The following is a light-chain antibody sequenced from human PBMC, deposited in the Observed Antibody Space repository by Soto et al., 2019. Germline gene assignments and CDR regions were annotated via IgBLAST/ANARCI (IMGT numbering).Light chain of an antibody. CDR2: GSS. CDR1: QSVSNNY. CDR3: QQYGSLPPYT. V-gene: IGKV3-20*01. Sequence: EVVLTQSQGTLSLSPGERATLSCRASQSVSNNYLAWYQQKPGQGPRLLIFGSSDRATGIPERFSGSGSGTDFTFTISRLEPEDFAVYYCQQYGSLPPYTFGQGTKLEIK. J-gene: IGKJ2*01.